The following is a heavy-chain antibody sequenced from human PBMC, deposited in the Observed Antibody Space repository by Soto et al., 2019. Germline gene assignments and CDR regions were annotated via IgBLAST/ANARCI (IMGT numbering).Heavy chain of an antibody. CDR2: ISYDGSNK. D-gene: IGHD6-13*01. CDR3: AKDRGYSSSWTKEYGGMDV. Sequence: VQLVESGGGVVQPGRSLRLSCAASGFTFSSYGMHWVRQAPGKGLEWVAVISYDGSNKYYADSVKGRFTISRDNSKNTLYLQMNSLRAEDTAVYYCAKDRGYSSSWTKEYGGMDVWGQGTTVTVSS. CDR1: GFTFSSYG. V-gene: IGHV3-30*18. J-gene: IGHJ6*02.